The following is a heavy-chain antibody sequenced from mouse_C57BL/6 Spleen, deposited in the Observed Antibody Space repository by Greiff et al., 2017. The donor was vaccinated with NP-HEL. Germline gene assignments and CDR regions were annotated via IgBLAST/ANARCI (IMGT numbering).Heavy chain of an antibody. Sequence: VQLQQPGAELVKPGASVKVSCKASGYTFTSYWMHWVKQRPGQGLEWIGRIHPSDSDTNYNQKFKGKATLTVDKSSSTAYMQLSSLTSEDSAVYYCAHSSGYVEDYFDYWGQGTTLTVSS. CDR1: GYTFTSYW. CDR3: AHSSGYVEDYFDY. CDR2: IHPSDSDT. V-gene: IGHV1-74*01. D-gene: IGHD3-2*02. J-gene: IGHJ2*01.